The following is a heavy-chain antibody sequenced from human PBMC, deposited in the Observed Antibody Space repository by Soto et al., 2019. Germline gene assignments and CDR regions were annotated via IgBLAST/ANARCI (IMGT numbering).Heavy chain of an antibody. CDR3: AKGTPGSTSCQIWFDP. CDR2: ISGSGGST. CDR1: GFTFSSYA. V-gene: IGHV3-23*01. D-gene: IGHD2-2*01. Sequence: PGGSLRLSCAASGFTFSSYAMSWVRQAPGKGLEWVSAISGSGGSTYYADSVKGRFTISRDNSKNTLYLQMNSLRAEDTAVYYCAKGTPGSTSCQIWFDPWGQGTLVTVSS. J-gene: IGHJ5*02.